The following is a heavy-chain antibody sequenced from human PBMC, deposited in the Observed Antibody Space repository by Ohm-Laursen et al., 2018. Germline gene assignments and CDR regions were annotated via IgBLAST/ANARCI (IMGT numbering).Heavy chain of an antibody. D-gene: IGHD3-10*01. CDR1: GFTFSSYG. J-gene: IGHJ4*02. Sequence: SLRLSCTASGFTFSSYGMHWVRQAPGKGLEWVAVIWYDGSNKYYADSVKGRFTISRDNSKNTLYLQMNILRADDTAVYYCAITGGFWNYWGQGTLVTVSS. CDR2: IWYDGSNK. CDR3: AITGGFWNY. V-gene: IGHV3-33*01.